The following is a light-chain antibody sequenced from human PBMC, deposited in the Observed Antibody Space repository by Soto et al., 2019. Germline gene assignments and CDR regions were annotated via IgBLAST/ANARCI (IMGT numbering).Light chain of an antibody. Sequence: EIVMTQSPATLSVSPGERATLSCRASQSVSSNLAWYQQKPGQAPRLLIYGASTRATGIPARFSGSGSGTEFTLTLSSLQSEDFAVYYCQQHNNWPPITFGQGTRLEIK. J-gene: IGKJ5*01. V-gene: IGKV3-15*01. CDR1: QSVSSN. CDR2: GAS. CDR3: QQHNNWPPIT.